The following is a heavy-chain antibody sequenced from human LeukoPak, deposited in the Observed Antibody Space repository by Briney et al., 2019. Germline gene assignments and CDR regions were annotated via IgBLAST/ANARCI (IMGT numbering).Heavy chain of an antibody. J-gene: IGHJ3*02. CDR1: GGSFSGYY. V-gene: IGHV4-34*01. D-gene: IGHD3-10*01. CDR2: INHSGST. Sequence: ASETLSLTCAVYGGSFSGYYWSWIRQPPGKGLEWIGEINHSGSTNYNPSLKCRVTISVDTSKNQFSLKLSSVAAADTAVYYCARVPRLYGSGSYRNAFDIWGQGTMVTVSS. CDR3: ARVPRLYGSGSYRNAFDI.